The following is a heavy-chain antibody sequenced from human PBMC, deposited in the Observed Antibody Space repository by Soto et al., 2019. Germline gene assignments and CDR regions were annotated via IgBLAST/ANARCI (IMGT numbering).Heavy chain of an antibody. Sequence: PGESLKISCKASGYSFPNYWIAWVRQMPGKGLEWMGIIYPDDSDTRYSPPFQGQVTISADKSITTAYLQWSSLKASDTAIYYCARQGGTGWQRYYGMDVWGQGTTVTVSS. J-gene: IGHJ6*02. CDR1: GYSFPNYW. V-gene: IGHV5-51*01. CDR3: ARQGGTGWQRYYGMDV. CDR2: IYPDDSDT. D-gene: IGHD6-19*01.